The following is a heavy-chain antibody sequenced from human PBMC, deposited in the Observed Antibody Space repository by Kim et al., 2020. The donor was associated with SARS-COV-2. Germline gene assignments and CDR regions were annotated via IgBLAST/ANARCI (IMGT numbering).Heavy chain of an antibody. D-gene: IGHD1-26*01. CDR1: GGTFSSYA. V-gene: IGHV1-69*13. Sequence: SVKVSCKASGGTFSSYAISWVRQAPGQGLEWMGGIIPIFGTANYAQKFQGRVTITADESTSTAYMELSSLRSEDTAVYYCARLARRGELDSNWYFDLWGRGTLVTVSS. CDR3: ARLARRGELDSNWYFDL. CDR2: IIPIFGTA. J-gene: IGHJ2*01.